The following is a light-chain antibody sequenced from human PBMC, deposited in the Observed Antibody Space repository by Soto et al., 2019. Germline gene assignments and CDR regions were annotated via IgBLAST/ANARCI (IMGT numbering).Light chain of an antibody. V-gene: IGKV2-40*01. CDR2: MSS. Sequence: DIVVTQTPLSLPVTPGEPASISCRSSQILLNSDDGNTYLDWYLQKPGQSPQLLIYMSSYRASGVTDRFSGSGSGTDFTLKISRVEAEDVGVYYCLQRMEFPYTFGQGTKVDIK. J-gene: IGKJ2*01. CDR1: QILLNSDDGNTY. CDR3: LQRMEFPYT.